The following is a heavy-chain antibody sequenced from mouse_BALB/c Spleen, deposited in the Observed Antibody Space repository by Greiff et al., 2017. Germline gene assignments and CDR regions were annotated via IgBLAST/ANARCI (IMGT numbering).Heavy chain of an antibody. CDR3: AREMTCDGSSYGYAMDY. CDR1: GFTFSSFG. J-gene: IGHJ4*01. Sequence: EVMLVESGGGLVQPGGSRTLSCAASGFTFSSFGMHWVRQAPEKGLEWVAYISSGSSTIYYADTVKGRFTISRDNPKNTLFLQMTSLRSEDTAMYYCAREMTCDGSSYGYAMDYWGQGTSVTVSS. V-gene: IGHV5-17*02. D-gene: IGHD1-1*01. CDR2: ISSGSSTI.